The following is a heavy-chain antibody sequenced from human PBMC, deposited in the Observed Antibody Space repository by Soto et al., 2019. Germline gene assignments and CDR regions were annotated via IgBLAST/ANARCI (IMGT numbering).Heavy chain of an antibody. V-gene: IGHV3-23*01. CDR1: GFTFSSYA. CDR3: AKHGQWLVPYYYYGMDV. CDR2: ISGNGGST. Sequence: GGSLRLSCAASGFTFSSYAMSWVRQAPGKGLEWVSAISGNGGSTYYADSVKGRFTISRDNSKNTLYLQMNSLRAEDTAVYYCAKHGQWLVPYYYYGMDVWGQGTTVTVSS. D-gene: IGHD6-19*01. J-gene: IGHJ6*02.